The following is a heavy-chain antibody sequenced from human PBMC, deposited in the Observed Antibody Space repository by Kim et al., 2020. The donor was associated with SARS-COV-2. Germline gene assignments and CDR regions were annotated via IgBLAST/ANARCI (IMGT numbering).Heavy chain of an antibody. V-gene: IGHV3-49*04. J-gene: IGHJ3*02. CDR3: TREGDYYNSSGDLRGSSAFDI. D-gene: IGHD3-22*01. Sequence: GGSLRLSCTASGFTFGDYAMSWVRQAPGKGLEWVGVISSNAYGGSNAYAATGEGRFTISSDDSNCIDKLQMNSLKTEDTAVYDCTREGDYYNSSGDLRGSSAFDIWGQGTMVTVSS. CDR2: ISSNAYGGSN. CDR1: GFTFGDYA.